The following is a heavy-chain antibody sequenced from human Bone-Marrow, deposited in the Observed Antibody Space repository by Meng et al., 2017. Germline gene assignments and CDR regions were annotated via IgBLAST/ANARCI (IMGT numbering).Heavy chain of an antibody. CDR3: ARARHYYDNLPLNAFDI. CDR1: GFTFSDYY. D-gene: IGHD3-22*01. CDR2: ISSSGSTI. V-gene: IGHV3-11*01. J-gene: IGHJ3*02. Sequence: GESLKISCAASGFTFSDYYMSWIRQAPGKGLEWVSYISSSGSTIYYADSVKGRFTISRDNAKNSLYLQMNSLRAEDTAVYYCARARHYYDNLPLNAFDIWGQGTMVTVS.